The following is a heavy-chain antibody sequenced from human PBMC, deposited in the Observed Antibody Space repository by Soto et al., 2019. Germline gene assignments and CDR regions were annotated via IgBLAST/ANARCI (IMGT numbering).Heavy chain of an antibody. CDR3: ARGLNYYDSSGYIDY. D-gene: IGHD3-22*01. Sequence: PSETLSLTCAVSGGSISSGGYSWSWIRQPPGKGLEWIGYIYHSGSTYYNPSLKSRVTISVDRSKNQFSLKLSSVTAADTAVYYCARGLNYYDSSGYIDYWGQGTLVTVSS. CDR1: GGSISSGGYS. V-gene: IGHV4-30-2*01. CDR2: IYHSGST. J-gene: IGHJ4*02.